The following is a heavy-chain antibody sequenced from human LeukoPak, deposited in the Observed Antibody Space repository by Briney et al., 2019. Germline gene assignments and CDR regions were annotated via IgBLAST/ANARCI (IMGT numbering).Heavy chain of an antibody. CDR3: ARTPPEAASEYYFDY. J-gene: IGHJ4*02. Sequence: ASVKVSCMASGYTFTSYGISWVRQAPGQGLEWMGWISAYNGNTNYAQKLQGRVTMTTDTSTSTAYMELRSLRSDDTAVYYCARTPPEAASEYYFDYWGQGTLVTVSS. CDR1: GYTFTSYG. D-gene: IGHD6-25*01. V-gene: IGHV1-18*01. CDR2: ISAYNGNT.